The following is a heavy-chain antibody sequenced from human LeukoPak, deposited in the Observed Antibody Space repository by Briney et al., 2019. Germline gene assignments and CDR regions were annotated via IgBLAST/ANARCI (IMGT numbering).Heavy chain of an antibody. CDR2: INPNSGGT. J-gene: IGHJ4*02. CDR1: GYTFTGYY. Sequence: GVSVKVSCKASGYTFTGYYMHWVRPAPGQGLAWMGWINPNSGGTNYAQKFQGRVTMTRDTSISTAYMELSRLRSDDTAVYYCARVGDGYNLDYWGQGTLVTVSS. D-gene: IGHD5-24*01. CDR3: ARVGDGYNLDY. V-gene: IGHV1-2*02.